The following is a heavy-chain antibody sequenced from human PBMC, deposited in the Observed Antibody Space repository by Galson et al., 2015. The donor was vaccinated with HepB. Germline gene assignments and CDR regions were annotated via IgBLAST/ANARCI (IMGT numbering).Heavy chain of an antibody. CDR1: GFTFSSYW. J-gene: IGHJ4*02. CDR3: ARVTRVRTAGPFDY. D-gene: IGHD1-1*01. CDR2: IKQDGSEK. Sequence: SLRLSCAASGFTFSSYWMSWVRQAPGKGLEWVANIKQDGSEKYYVDSVKGRFTISRDNAKNSLYLQMNSLRAEDTAVYYCARVTRVRTAGPFDYWGQGTLVTVSS. V-gene: IGHV3-7*03.